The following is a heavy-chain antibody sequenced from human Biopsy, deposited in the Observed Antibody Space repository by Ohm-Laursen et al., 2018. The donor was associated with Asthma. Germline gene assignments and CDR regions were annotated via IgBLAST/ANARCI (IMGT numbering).Heavy chain of an antibody. CDR1: GGTFNTYV. CDR3: ARKAGSCISRTCYSLDF. D-gene: IGHD2-2*01. V-gene: IGHV1-69*01. CDR2: INSVFGTT. Sequence: KISCKSLGGTFNTYVIGWARQAPGQGLEWMGGINSVFGTTTYPQKFQDRVTITADDSTSTVYMELSSLRSEDTAVYYCARKAGSCISRTCYSLDFWGQGTLVTVSS. J-gene: IGHJ4*02.